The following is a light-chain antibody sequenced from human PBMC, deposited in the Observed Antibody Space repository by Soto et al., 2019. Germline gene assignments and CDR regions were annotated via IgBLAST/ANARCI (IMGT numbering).Light chain of an antibody. CDR2: DAS. CDR3: QQRSNWPRT. CDR1: QSVSSY. V-gene: IGKV3-11*01. Sequence: EIVLTQSPAALSLSPGDTATLSCRASQSVSSYLAWYQQKPGQAPRLLIYDASNRATGIPARFSGSGSGTDCTLTIGSRETEDFAVYYCQQRSNWPRTFGQGTKVEIK. J-gene: IGKJ2*01.